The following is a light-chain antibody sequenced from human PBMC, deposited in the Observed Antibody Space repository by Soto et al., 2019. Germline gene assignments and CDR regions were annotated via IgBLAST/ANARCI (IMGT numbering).Light chain of an antibody. CDR2: EVS. V-gene: IGLV2-14*01. CDR3: SSYTSSSTLSLYV. J-gene: IGLJ1*01. CDR1: SSDVGGYNY. Sequence: QSALTQPASVSGSPGQSITISCTGTSSDVGGYNYVSWYQQHPGKAPKLMIYEVSNRPSGVSNRFSGSKSGNTASLTISGLQAEDDADYYCSSYTSSSTLSLYVFGTGTKGTVL.